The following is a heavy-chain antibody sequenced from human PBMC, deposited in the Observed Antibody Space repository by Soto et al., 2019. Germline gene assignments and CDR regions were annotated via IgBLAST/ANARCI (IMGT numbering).Heavy chain of an antibody. Sequence: QVQLQESGPGLVKPSQTLSLTCTVSGGSISSGDYYWSWIRQPPGKGLEWIGYIYYSGSTYYNPSLKRRVNLSVDTSKNQFSLKLSSVTAADTAVYYCARGYYDFWSGYPPYFDYWGQGTLVTVSS. CDR3: ARGYYDFWSGYPPYFDY. V-gene: IGHV4-30-4*01. D-gene: IGHD3-3*01. CDR1: GGSISSGDYY. J-gene: IGHJ4*02. CDR2: IYYSGST.